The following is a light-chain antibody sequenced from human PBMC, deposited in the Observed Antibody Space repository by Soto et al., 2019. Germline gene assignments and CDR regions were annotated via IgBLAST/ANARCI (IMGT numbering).Light chain of an antibody. J-gene: IGKJ1*01. CDR1: QSVSSY. V-gene: IGKV3-11*01. CDR2: DAS. CDR3: QQRSNWPWT. Sequence: EIVLTQSPATLSLSPGERATLSCRASQSVSSYVAWYQQKPGRAPRLLIYDASSRASDIPARFSGSGSGTDFTLTSSSLEPEDFAVYSCQQRSNWPWTFGQGTKVEIK.